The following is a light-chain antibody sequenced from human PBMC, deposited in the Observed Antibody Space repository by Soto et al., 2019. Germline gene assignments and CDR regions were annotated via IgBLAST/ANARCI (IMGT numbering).Light chain of an antibody. Sequence: DKPVNQSPSSLSACIGDRVTITCRASQSISSYLNWYQQKPGKAPKLLIYAASSLQSGVPSRFSGSGSGTDFTLTISSLQPEDFATYYCQQLNSYPLTFGGGTKADIK. CDR2: AAS. CDR3: QQLNSYPLT. J-gene: IGKJ4*01. CDR1: QSISSY. V-gene: IGKV1-39*01.